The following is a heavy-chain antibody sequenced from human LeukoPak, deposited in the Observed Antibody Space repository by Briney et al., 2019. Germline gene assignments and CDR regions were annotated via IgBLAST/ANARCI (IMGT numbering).Heavy chain of an antibody. CDR3: ARAYYYGSGRLDP. CDR1: GYTFTGYY. V-gene: IGHV1-2*02. CDR2: INPNSGGT. J-gene: IGHJ5*02. D-gene: IGHD3-10*01. Sequence: ASVKASCKASGYTFTGYYMHWVRQAPGQGLEWMGWINPNSGGTNYAQKFQGRVTMTRDTSISTAYMELSRLRSDDTAVYYCARAYYYGSGRLDPWGQGTLVTVSS.